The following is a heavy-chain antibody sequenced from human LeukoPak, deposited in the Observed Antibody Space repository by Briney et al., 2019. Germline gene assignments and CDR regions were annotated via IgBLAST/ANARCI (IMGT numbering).Heavy chain of an antibody. CDR2: ITRSSSSI. J-gene: IGHJ4*02. Sequence: GGSLRLSCAASGFTFSSYSMNWVRQAPGKGLEWVSYITRSSSSIYYADSVKGRFTISRDNAKNSLYLQMNSLRAEDTAVSYCARYATVAAHRDFDYWGQGTLVTVSS. CDR3: ARYATVAAHRDFDY. V-gene: IGHV3-48*01. CDR1: GFTFSSYS. D-gene: IGHD6-19*01.